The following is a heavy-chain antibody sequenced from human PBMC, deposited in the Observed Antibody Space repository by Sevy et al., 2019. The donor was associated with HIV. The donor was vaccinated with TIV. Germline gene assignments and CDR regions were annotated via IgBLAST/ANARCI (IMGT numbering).Heavy chain of an antibody. J-gene: IGHJ6*02. Sequence: ASVKVSCKASGGTFSSYSISWVRQAPGQGLEWMGGITRIFGTSNYAQKFQGRVTITAAESTSTAYMELSSKRSEDMAGYYFAFGGGYQLLANYYFAMDVWGQGTTVTVSS. CDR1: GGTFSSYS. CDR3: AFGGGYQLLANYYFAMDV. CDR2: ITRIFGTS. V-gene: IGHV1-69*13. D-gene: IGHD2-2*01.